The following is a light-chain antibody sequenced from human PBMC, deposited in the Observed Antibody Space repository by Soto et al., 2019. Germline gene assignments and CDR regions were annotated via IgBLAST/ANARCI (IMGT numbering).Light chain of an antibody. V-gene: IGKV2-28*01. CDR3: RQARQSRT. Sequence: DIGLPHSPLALPVPPGEPSSVSCRSSQSLLHSNGYHYLDWYLQKPGQSPQLLIYLGSNRSSGVPDRFSGSGSGTDFTLKISRVEAEDVGVYYCRQARQSRTFGQGTKV. J-gene: IGKJ1*01. CDR2: LGS. CDR1: QSLLHSNGYHY.